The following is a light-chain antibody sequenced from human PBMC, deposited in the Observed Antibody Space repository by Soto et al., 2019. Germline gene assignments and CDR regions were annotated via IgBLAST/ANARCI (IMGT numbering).Light chain of an antibody. V-gene: IGKV3-20*01. CDR3: NQFGSSSPTT. J-gene: IGKJ5*01. CDR2: AAS. CDR1: QSVSSRY. Sequence: EIVLTQSPGTLSLSPGERATLSCRSSQSVSSRYLAWYQQKPGQAPRLLIYAASSRATGIPDRFSGSGSGTDFSLTISRLEPEDFAVYYCNQFGSSSPTTFGQGTRLEI.